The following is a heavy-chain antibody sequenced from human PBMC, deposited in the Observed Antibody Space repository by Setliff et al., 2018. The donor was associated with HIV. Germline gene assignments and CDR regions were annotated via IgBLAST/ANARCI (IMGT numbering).Heavy chain of an antibody. CDR1: GGSISSYF. D-gene: IGHD2-21*02. Sequence: SETLSLTCTVAGGSISSYFGSWIRQPPGKGLEWIGYMSYSGSTYYNPSLKSRIIMSVDTSKNQFSLKLSSVTAADTALYYGARSDSYCAGDCYGVDGVDAFDIWGQGTMVTVSS. J-gene: IGHJ3*02. V-gene: IGHV4-59*01. CDR2: MSYSGST. CDR3: ARSDSYCAGDCYGVDGVDAFDI.